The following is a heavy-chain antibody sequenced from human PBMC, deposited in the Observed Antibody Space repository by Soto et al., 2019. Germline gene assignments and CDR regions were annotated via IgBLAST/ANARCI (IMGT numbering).Heavy chain of an antibody. D-gene: IGHD5-18*01. Sequence: ASVKVSCKASGYTFTSYAMHWVRQAPGQRLEWMGWINAGNGNTKYSQKFQGRVTITRDTSASTAYMELSSLRSEDTAVYYCARPHGDQIQLWYHNLYFDYWGQGTLVTVSS. V-gene: IGHV1-3*01. J-gene: IGHJ4*02. CDR1: GYTFTSYA. CDR3: ARPHGDQIQLWYHNLYFDY. CDR2: INAGNGNT.